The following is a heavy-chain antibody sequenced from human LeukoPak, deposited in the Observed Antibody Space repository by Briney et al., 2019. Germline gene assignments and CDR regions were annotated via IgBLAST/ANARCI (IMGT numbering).Heavy chain of an antibody. Sequence: ASVKVSCKASGYNFISYGINWVRQAPGQGLEWMGWISAYNGNTNYAQKVQGRVTMTTDTSTRTAYMELRSLRSDDTAVYYCARVSGSAAVAGTGWFDPWGQGTLVTVSS. J-gene: IGHJ5*02. V-gene: IGHV1-18*01. CDR1: GYNFISYG. CDR2: ISAYNGNT. D-gene: IGHD6-19*01. CDR3: ARVSGSAAVAGTGWFDP.